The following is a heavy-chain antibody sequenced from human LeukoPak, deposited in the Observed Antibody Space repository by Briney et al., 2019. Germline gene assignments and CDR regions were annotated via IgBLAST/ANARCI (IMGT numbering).Heavy chain of an antibody. D-gene: IGHD2-2*01. V-gene: IGHV1-8*03. CDR2: MNPNSGNT. Sequence: GASVKVSCKASGYTFTSYDINWVRQATGQGLEWMGWMNPNSGNTGYAQKFQGRVTITRNTSISTAYMEPSSLRSEDTAVYYCARVRYTVGYCSSTSCYGPLDYWGQGTLVTVSS. CDR3: ARVRYTVGYCSSTSCYGPLDY. J-gene: IGHJ4*02. CDR1: GYTFTSYD.